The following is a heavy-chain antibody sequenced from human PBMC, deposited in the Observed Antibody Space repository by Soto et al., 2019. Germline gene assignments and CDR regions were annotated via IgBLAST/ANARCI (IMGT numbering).Heavy chain of an antibody. J-gene: IGHJ4*02. D-gene: IGHD2-15*01. V-gene: IGHV3-23*01. CDR3: ARDLSVVFDY. CDR2: ITDSGAAS. Sequence: LRLSCTASGFTFNKYAMSWVRQAPGKVLEWVSAITDSGAASHYADSVKGRFTVSRDNSKNTLYLQMNSLRADDTAVYYCARDLSVVFDYWGQGTLVTVSS. CDR1: GFTFNKYA.